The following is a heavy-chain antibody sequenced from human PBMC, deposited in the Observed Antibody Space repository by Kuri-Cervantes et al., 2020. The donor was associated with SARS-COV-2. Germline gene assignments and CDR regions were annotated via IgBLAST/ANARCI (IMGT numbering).Heavy chain of an antibody. CDR2: ISDSGGST. J-gene: IGHJ4*02. V-gene: IGHV3-23*01. D-gene: IGHD3-16*02. CDR3: AKAAFTGYTGYRID. Sequence: LSLTCAASGFTFSSFGMSWVRQAPGKGLEWVSAISDSGGSTFYADSVKGRFTISRDNSKNMVYLQMDSLRAEDTAVYYCAKAAFTGYTGYRIDWDQGTLVTVSS. CDR1: GFTFSSFG.